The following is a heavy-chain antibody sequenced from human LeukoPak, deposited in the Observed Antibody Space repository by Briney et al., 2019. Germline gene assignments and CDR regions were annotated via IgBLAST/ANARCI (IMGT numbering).Heavy chain of an antibody. CDR2: IKEDGTRD. Sequence: GGFLRLSCAASGFTFNTYWMSWVRQAPGKGLEWLANIKEDGTRDYYVESVKGRFTISKDNAKTSLYLQVNSLRAEDTAVYYCARDTKAGYFDLWGQGTLVTVSS. V-gene: IGHV3-7*01. J-gene: IGHJ4*02. CDR1: GFTFNTYW. CDR3: ARDTKAGYFDL.